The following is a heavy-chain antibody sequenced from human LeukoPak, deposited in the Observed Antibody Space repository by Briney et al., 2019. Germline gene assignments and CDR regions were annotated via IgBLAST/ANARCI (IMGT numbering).Heavy chain of an antibody. J-gene: IGHJ3*02. V-gene: IGHV4-59*01. CDR2: IYYSGST. D-gene: IGHD4-17*01. Sequence: SETLSFTCTVSGGSISSYYWSWIQQPPGKGLEWIGYIYYSGSTNYNPSLKSRVTISVDTSKNQFSLKLSSVTAADTAVYYCAINYGDYSSTFDIWGQGTMVTVSS. CDR3: AINYGDYSSTFDI. CDR1: GGSISSYY.